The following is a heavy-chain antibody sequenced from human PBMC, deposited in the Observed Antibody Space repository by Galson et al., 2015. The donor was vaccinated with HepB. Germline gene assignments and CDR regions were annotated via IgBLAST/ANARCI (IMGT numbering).Heavy chain of an antibody. D-gene: IGHD2-15*01. V-gene: IGHV1-69*10. Sequence: SVKVSCKASGGTFSSYAISWVRQAPGQGLEWMGGIIPILGIANYAQKFQGRVTITADKSTSTAYMELSSLRSEDTAVYYCARAPYCSGGSCSLTTVTTDAFDIWGQGTMVTVSS. J-gene: IGHJ3*02. CDR2: IIPILGIA. CDR3: ARAPYCSGGSCSLTTVTTDAFDI. CDR1: GGTFSSYA.